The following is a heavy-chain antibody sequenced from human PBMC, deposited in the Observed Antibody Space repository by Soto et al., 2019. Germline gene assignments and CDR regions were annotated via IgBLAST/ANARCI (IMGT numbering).Heavy chain of an antibody. CDR2: IDPSDSYT. CDR3: ARLGIAAAGNPGP. D-gene: IGHD6-13*01. V-gene: IGHV5-10-1*01. CDR1: GYIFTTYW. J-gene: IGHJ5*02. Sequence: PGESLKISCNGSGYIFTTYWISWVRQMPGKGLEWMGRIDPSDSYTNYSPSFQGHVTISADKSISTAYLQWSSLKASDTAMYYCARLGIAAAGNPGPWGQGTLVTVSS.